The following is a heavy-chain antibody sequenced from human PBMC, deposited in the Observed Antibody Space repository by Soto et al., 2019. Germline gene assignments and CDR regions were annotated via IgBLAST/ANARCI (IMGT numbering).Heavy chain of an antibody. V-gene: IGHV4-4*07. D-gene: IGHD3-3*01. J-gene: IGHJ6*02. CDR3: ARGVYDFWSNSPGGMDV. Sequence: SETLSLTCTVSGGSISSYYWSWFRQPPGKGLEWIGRIYTSGSTNYNPSLKSRVTMSVDTSKNQFSLKLSSVTAADTAVYYCARGVYDFWSNSPGGMDVWGQGTTVTVSS. CDR2: IYTSGST. CDR1: GGSISSYY.